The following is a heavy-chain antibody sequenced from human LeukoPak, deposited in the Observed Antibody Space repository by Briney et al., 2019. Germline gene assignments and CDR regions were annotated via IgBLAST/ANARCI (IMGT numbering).Heavy chain of an antibody. D-gene: IGHD1-26*01. J-gene: IGHJ4*02. CDR2: IYPNGGA. CDR1: GYNFVGYY. V-gene: IGHV1-2*02. CDR3: ARDVGVAGVTMFDY. Sequence: ASVKVSCRTSGYNFVGYYMHWVRQAPGQGLEWMGWIYPNGGANYAQNFEGRVTMTRDSSISTAYMELSRLTSGDTAVYYCARDVGVAGVTMFDYWGQGTLVTVSS.